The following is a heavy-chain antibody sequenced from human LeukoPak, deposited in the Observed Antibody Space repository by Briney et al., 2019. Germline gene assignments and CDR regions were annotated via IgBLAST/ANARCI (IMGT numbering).Heavy chain of an antibody. CDR3: ARGNWRSPISEFDY. V-gene: IGHV1-2*02. J-gene: IGHJ4*02. CDR1: GYTFTGYY. Sequence: ASVKVSCKASGYTFTGYYMHWVRQAPGQGLEWMGWINPNSGGTNYAQKFQGRVTMTRDTSISTAYMELSRLRSDDTAVYYCARGNWRSPISEFDYWGQGTLVTVSS. D-gene: IGHD1-1*01. CDR2: INPNSGGT.